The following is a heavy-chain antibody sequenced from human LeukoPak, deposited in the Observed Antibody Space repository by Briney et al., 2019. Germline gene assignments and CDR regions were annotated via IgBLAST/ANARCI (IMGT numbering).Heavy chain of an antibody. CDR2: IIPILGIA. Sequence: GASVKVSCKASGGTFSSYAISWVRQAPGQGLEWMGRIIPILGIANYAQKFQGRVTITTDESTSTAYMELSSLRSEDTAVYYCARSGSVLRFLEWLLYTPYNYYYYMDVWGKGTTVTVSS. CDR1: GGTFSSYA. V-gene: IGHV1-69*04. J-gene: IGHJ6*03. CDR3: ARSGSVLRFLEWLLYTPYNYYYYMDV. D-gene: IGHD3-3*01.